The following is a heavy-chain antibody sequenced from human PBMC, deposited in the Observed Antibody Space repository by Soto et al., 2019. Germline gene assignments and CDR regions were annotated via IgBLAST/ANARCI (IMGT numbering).Heavy chain of an antibody. D-gene: IGHD2-2*01. Sequence: PGGSLRLSCAASGFTFSSYAMSWVRQAPGKGLEGVSAISGSGGSTYYADSVKGRFTISRDNSKNTLYLQMNSLRAEDTAVYYCAKDSLLGYCSSTSCYQGPGTGGGMDVWGQGTTVTVSS. CDR3: AKDSLLGYCSSTSCYQGPGTGGGMDV. CDR1: GFTFSSYA. CDR2: ISGSGGST. J-gene: IGHJ6*02. V-gene: IGHV3-23*01.